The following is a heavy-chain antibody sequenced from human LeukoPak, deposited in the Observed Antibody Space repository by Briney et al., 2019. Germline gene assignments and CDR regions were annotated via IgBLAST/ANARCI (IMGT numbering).Heavy chain of an antibody. Sequence: PSQTLSLTCIVSGGSISSDSYYWSWIRQPAGKGLEWIGSIYYSGSTYYNPSLKSRVTISVDTSKNQFSLKLSSVTAADTAVYYCARVHYDILTGYGFDYWGQGTLVTVSS. CDR3: ARVHYDILTGYGFDY. CDR1: GGSISSDSYY. CDR2: IYYSGST. V-gene: IGHV4-39*07. D-gene: IGHD3-9*01. J-gene: IGHJ4*02.